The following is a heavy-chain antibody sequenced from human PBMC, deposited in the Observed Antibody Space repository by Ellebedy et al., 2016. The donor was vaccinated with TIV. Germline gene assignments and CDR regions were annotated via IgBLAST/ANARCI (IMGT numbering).Heavy chain of an antibody. Sequence: SVKVSCXASGGTFSSYAISWVRQAPGQGLEWMGGIIPIFGTANYAQKFQGRVTMTRNTSISTAYMELSSLRSEDTAVYYCARGRRAMVRGVIINWFDPWGQGTLVTVSS. CDR3: ARGRRAMVRGVIINWFDP. V-gene: IGHV1-69*05. CDR2: IIPIFGTA. D-gene: IGHD3-10*01. J-gene: IGHJ5*02. CDR1: GGTFSSYA.